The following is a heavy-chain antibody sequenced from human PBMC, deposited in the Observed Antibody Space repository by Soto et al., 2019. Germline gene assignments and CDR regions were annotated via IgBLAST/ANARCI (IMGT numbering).Heavy chain of an antibody. Sequence: PXVSLLLSCAASGFTFSSYAMHWVRQAPGKGLEWVAVISYDGSNKYYADSVKGRFTISRDNSKNTLYLQMNSLRAEDTAVYYCARVSTSHSTTSDYWGQGTLVTVS. CDR1: GFTFSSYA. CDR2: ISYDGSNK. J-gene: IGHJ4*02. D-gene: IGHD2-2*01. V-gene: IGHV3-30-3*01. CDR3: ARVSTSHSTTSDY.